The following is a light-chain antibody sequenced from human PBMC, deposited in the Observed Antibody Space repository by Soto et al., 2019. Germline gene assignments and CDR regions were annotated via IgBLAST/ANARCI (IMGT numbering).Light chain of an antibody. CDR3: QHLIRFPTK. V-gene: IGKV1-9*01. CDR2: LAS. J-gene: IGKJ1*01. CDR1: QGISNS. Sequence: IPLTQSPSSLSASVGDRVTITCRASQGISNSLAWYHQKPGKAPKLLMYLASTLQSGVPPRFSGTGSGTNFTLTISSLQPEDFSTYYGQHLIRFPTKFVQGTKVEIK.